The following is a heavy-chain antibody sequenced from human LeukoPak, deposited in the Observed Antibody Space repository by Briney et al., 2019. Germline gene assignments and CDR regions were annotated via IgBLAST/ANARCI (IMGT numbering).Heavy chain of an antibody. J-gene: IGHJ5*02. Sequence: SETLSLTCTVSGGSISSSSYYWGWIRQPPGKGLEWIGSIYYSGSTYYNPSLKSRVTISVDTSKNQFSLKLSSVTAADTAVYYCARDAAMMGRNWFDPWGQGTLVTVSS. CDR3: ARDAAMMGRNWFDP. CDR2: IYYSGST. V-gene: IGHV4-39*07. D-gene: IGHD3-22*01. CDR1: GGSISSSSYY.